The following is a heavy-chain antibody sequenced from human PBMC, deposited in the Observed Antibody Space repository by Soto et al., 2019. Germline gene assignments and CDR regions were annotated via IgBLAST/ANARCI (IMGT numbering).Heavy chain of an antibody. J-gene: IGHJ4*02. CDR2: IDGTSTFS. V-gene: IGHV3-23*05. D-gene: IGHD6-19*01. CDR3: AKNSGWFTA. CDR1: GFTFSNND. Sequence: LRLSCVASGFTFSNNDMTWVRQAPGKGLEWVSTIDGTSTFSNYADSVEGRFTISRDNSRNTVYLQMNSLRADDTAVYYCAKNSGWFTARGQGTLVTVSS.